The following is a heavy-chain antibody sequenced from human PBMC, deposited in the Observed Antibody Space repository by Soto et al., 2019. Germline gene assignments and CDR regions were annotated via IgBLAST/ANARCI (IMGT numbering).Heavy chain of an antibody. V-gene: IGHV3-11*04. CDR3: ARDLGYYASSGYFGY. CDR1: GFTFSDSY. D-gene: IGHD3-22*01. J-gene: IGHJ4*02. Sequence: QVQLVESGGGLVKPGGSLRLSCAASGFTFSDSYMSWIRQAPGKGLEWVSYISSSDSIIYYSDSVKGRFIISSDTAKNSLYLQMNSLRAEDTAVYYCARDLGYYASSGYFGYWGQGNLVTVSS. CDR2: ISSSDSII.